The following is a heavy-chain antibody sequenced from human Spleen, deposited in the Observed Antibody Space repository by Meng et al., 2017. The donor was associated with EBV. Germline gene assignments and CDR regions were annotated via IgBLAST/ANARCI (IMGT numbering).Heavy chain of an antibody. D-gene: IGHD3-10*01. Sequence: HRGQPLATVTTLACPCRVSCKTSSAPCSYYAFGWWRQAPGQGLRRLGGFLPRLGAPNYAQKSNGRVKITADESTSTHYMDLSSLRSEDTAIYYCASESGRGYTPDYWGQGTLVTVSS. J-gene: IGHJ4*02. V-gene: IGHV1-69*01. CDR3: ASESGRGYTPDY. CDR2: FLPRLGAP. CDR1: SAPCSYYA.